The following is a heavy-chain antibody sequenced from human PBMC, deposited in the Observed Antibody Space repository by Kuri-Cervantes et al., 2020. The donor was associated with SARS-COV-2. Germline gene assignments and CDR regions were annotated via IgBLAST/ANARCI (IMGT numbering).Heavy chain of an antibody. V-gene: IGHV3-74*01. J-gene: IGHJ6*02. CDR3: ARERVLYSSSWYGMDV. CDR2: INPDGSYT. D-gene: IGHD6-13*01. CDR1: GFTFSSYA. Sequence: GGSLRLSCAASGFTFSSYAMSWVRQAPGKGLVWVSRINPDGSYTNNADSVKGRFTLSRDNAKNMLFLQMNSLRAEDTAVYYCARERVLYSSSWYGMDVWGQGTTVTVSS.